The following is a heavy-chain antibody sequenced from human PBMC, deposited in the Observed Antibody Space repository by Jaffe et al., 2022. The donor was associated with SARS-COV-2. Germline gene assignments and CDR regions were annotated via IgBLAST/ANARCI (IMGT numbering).Heavy chain of an antibody. D-gene: IGHD2-21*01. CDR3: AREFQRRDHYYYYGMDV. Sequence: EVQLVESGGGLVQPGGSLRLSCAASGFTFSSYWMSWVRQAPGKGLEWVANIKQDGSEKYYVDSVKGRFTISRDNAKNSLYLQMNSLRAEDTAVYYCAREFQRRDHYYYYGMDVWGQGTTVTVSS. V-gene: IGHV3-7*01. CDR2: IKQDGSEK. CDR1: GFTFSSYW. J-gene: IGHJ6*02.